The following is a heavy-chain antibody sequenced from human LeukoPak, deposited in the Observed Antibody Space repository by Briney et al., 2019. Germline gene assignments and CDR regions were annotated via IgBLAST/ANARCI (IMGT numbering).Heavy chain of an antibody. CDR1: GGSISSSNW. J-gene: IGHJ6*03. CDR2: IYHSGST. D-gene: IGHD3-3*01. CDR3: ARVATFGVVSLYYYYYMDV. V-gene: IGHV4-4*02. Sequence: SETLSLTCAVSGGSISSSNWWSWVRQPPGKGLEWIGEIYHSGSTNYNPSLKSRVTISVDTSKNQFSLKLSSVTAADTAVYYCARVATFGVVSLYYYYYMDVWGKGTTVTVSS.